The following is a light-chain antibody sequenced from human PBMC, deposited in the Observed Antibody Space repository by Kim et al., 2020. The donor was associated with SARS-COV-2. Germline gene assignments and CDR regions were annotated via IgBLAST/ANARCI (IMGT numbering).Light chain of an antibody. V-gene: IGLV10-54*04. CDR1: SNNAGNQG. Sequence: TATLTCPGNSNNAGNQGAARCQQHLGHPPELLSFRENNRPSGISERFSATRLGNTVSLTITAHQPEDEADDDCAAWDSGLSAWVFGGGTQLTVL. CDR2: REN. CDR3: AAWDSGLSAWV. J-gene: IGLJ3*02.